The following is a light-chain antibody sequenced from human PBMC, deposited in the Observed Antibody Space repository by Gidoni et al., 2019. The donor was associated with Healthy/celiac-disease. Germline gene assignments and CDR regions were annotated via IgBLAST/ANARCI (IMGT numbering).Light chain of an antibody. V-gene: IGKV1-5*01. CDR3: QQYNSSTWT. Sequence: DIQMTQSPSTLSASVGDRVTITRRASKSISSWLAWYQQKPGKARKLLIYDASGLESGVPSRVSGGGSGTEFTLTSSRLPPDDFANYYCQQYNSSTWTFGQGTKVEIK. CDR2: DAS. J-gene: IGKJ1*01. CDR1: KSISSW.